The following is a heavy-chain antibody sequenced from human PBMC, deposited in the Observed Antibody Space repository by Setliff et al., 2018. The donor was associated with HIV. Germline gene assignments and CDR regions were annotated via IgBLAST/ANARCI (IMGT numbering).Heavy chain of an antibody. D-gene: IGHD6-13*01. Sequence: ASVKVSCKASGYTFTDYYLHWVRQAPGQGPEWMGLINPNGGSTIYAQKFEDRLTVTSDTATTTLYMELRSLRFDDTAMYYCASSNWQLVADHWGQETPVTVSS. V-gene: IGHV1-46*01. J-gene: IGHJ5*02. CDR1: GYTFTDYY. CDR3: ASSNWQLVADH. CDR2: INPNGGST.